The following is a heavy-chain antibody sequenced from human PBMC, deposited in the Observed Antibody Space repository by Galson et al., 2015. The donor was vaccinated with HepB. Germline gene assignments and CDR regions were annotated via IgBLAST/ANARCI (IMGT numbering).Heavy chain of an antibody. Sequence: SLRLSCAASGFTFSSYAMSRVRQAPGKGLEWVSAISGSGGSTYYADSVKGRFTISRDNSKNTLYLQMNSLRAEDTAVYYCAKDGDMSSGGPLDYWGQGTLVTVSS. J-gene: IGHJ4*02. CDR3: AKDGDMSSGGPLDY. V-gene: IGHV3-23*01. D-gene: IGHD2-15*01. CDR1: GFTFSSYA. CDR2: ISGSGGST.